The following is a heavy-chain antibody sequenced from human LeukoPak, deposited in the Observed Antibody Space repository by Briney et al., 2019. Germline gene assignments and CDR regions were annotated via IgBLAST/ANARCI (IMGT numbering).Heavy chain of an antibody. D-gene: IGHD1-7*01. J-gene: IGHJ5*02. CDR2: IYTSGST. Sequence: SETLSLTCTVSGGSISSGSYYWSWIRQPAGKGLEWIGRIYTSGSTSYNPSLKSRVTISVDTSRNQFSLKLSSVTAADTAVYYCARTPQITGTTSSWFDPWGQGTLVTVSS. CDR3: ARTPQITGTTSSWFDP. V-gene: IGHV4-61*02. CDR1: GGSISSGSYY.